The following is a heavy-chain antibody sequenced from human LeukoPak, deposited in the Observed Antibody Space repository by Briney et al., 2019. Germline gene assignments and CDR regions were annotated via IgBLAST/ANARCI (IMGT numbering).Heavy chain of an antibody. CDR3: ARGYSSSWYVSYYYYYGMDV. Sequence: PSETLSLTCAVYGGSFSGYYWSWIRQPPGKGLEWIGEINHSGSTNYNPSLKSRVTISVDTSKNQFSLKLSSVTAADTAVYYCARGYSSSWYVSYYYYYGMDVWGQGTTVTVSS. CDR2: INHSGST. V-gene: IGHV4-34*01. D-gene: IGHD6-13*01. CDR1: GGSFSGYY. J-gene: IGHJ6*02.